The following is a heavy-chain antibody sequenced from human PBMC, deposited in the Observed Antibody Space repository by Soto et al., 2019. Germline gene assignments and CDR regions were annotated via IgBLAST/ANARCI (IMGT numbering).Heavy chain of an antibody. Sequence: GGSLRLSCVASGFTLDYYDMHWVRQFPGRGLEWVSSIGTADDTFYSGSVKGRFTTSRENARGSLYLQMHSLRAEDTAVYYCARGSSRWYEFDFWGQGTLVTVSS. V-gene: IGHV3-13*01. CDR1: GFTLDYYD. J-gene: IGHJ4*02. D-gene: IGHD6-19*01. CDR3: ARGSSRWYEFDF. CDR2: IGTADDT.